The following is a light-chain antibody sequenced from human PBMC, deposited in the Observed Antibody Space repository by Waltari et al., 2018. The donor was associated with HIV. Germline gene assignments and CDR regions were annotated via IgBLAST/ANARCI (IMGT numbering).Light chain of an antibody. J-gene: IGKJ4*01. CDR1: QSLLHSNGYNY. CDR3: MQALQTPLT. Sequence: DIVMTQSPLSLPVTPGEPASISCRSSQSLLHSNGYNYLDWDLQKPGQSPQLLIFLGSNRASGVPDRFSGSGSGTDFTLKISTVEAEDVGIYYCMQALQTPLTFGGGTKVEIK. CDR2: LGS. V-gene: IGKV2-28*01.